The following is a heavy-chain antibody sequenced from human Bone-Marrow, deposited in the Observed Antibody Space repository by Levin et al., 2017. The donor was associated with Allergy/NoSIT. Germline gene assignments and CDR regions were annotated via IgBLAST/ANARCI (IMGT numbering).Heavy chain of an antibody. CDR2: IYYSGST. Sequence: SQTLSLTCTVSGGSISSSYWSWIRQPPGKGLEWIGYIYYSGSTNYNPSLKSRVTISVDTSKNQFSLKLSSVTAADTAVYYCARLAPKHDAFDIWGQGTMVTVSS. D-gene: IGHD2-21*01. CDR3: ARLAPKHDAFDI. CDR1: GGSISSSY. J-gene: IGHJ3*02. V-gene: IGHV4-59*01.